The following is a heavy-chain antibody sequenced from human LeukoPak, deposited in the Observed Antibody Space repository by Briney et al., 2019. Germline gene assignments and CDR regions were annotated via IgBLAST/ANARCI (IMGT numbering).Heavy chain of an antibody. Sequence: PSETLSLTCAVYGGSFSGYYWSWIRQPPGKGLEWIGEINHSGSTNYNPPLKSRVTIPVDTSKNQFSLKLSSVTAADTAVYYCARGRGRHHIVLVVYATPNWFDPWGQGTLVTVSS. V-gene: IGHV4-34*01. D-gene: IGHD2-8*02. CDR2: INHSGST. CDR1: GGSFSGYY. CDR3: ARGRGRHHIVLVVYATPNWFDP. J-gene: IGHJ5*02.